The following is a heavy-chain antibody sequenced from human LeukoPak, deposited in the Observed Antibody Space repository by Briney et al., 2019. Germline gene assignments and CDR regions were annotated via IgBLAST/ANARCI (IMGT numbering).Heavy chain of an antibody. Sequence: GGSLRLSCAASGFTFSSYEMHWVRQAPGKGLEWVSYISSSSSYIYYADSVKGRFTISRDNAKNSLYLQMNSLRAEDTAVYYCARDLWDDYYDSSGYTGGYWGQGTLVTVSS. D-gene: IGHD3-22*01. J-gene: IGHJ4*02. CDR3: ARDLWDDYYDSSGYTGGY. V-gene: IGHV3-21*05. CDR2: ISSSSSYI. CDR1: GFTFSSYE.